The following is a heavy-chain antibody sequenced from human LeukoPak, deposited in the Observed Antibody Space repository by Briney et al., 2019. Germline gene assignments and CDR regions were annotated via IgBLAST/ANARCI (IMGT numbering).Heavy chain of an antibody. J-gene: IGHJ6*03. Sequence: GSLRLSCAASGFTFSSYGMHWVRQPPGKGLEWIGEINHSGSTNYNPSLKSRVTISVDTSKNQFSLKLSSVTAADTAVYYCARDRNYYGSGSYYTGYYMDVWGKGTTVTVSS. CDR3: ARDRNYYGSGSYYTGYYMDV. V-gene: IGHV4-34*01. CDR1: GFTFSSYG. D-gene: IGHD3-10*01. CDR2: INHSGST.